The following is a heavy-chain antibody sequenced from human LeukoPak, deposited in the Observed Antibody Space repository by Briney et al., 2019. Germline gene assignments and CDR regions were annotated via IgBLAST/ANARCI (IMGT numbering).Heavy chain of an antibody. D-gene: IGHD3-9*01. J-gene: IGHJ4*02. CDR3: ASRNDILTGYYPNS. CDR2: SVPLFATP. Sequence: GSSVKVSCKSSGGSFSNYIINWVRQAPGQGREGMGGSVPLFATPHYAQKDQGRLTIITDEPTSTAYMELSSLTSEDTAVYYCASRNDILTGYYPNSWGQGTLVVVSS. V-gene: IGHV1-69*05. CDR1: GGSFSNYI.